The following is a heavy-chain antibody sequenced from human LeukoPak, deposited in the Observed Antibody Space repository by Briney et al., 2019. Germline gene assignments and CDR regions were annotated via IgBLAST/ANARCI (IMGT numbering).Heavy chain of an antibody. CDR2: ISYDGSNK. J-gene: IGHJ4*02. CDR3: AKGGYYDILTGYYPPFDY. V-gene: IGHV3-30*18. Sequence: GRSLRLSCAASGFTFSSYGTHWVRQAPGKGLEWVAVISYDGSNKYYADSVKGRFTISRDNSKNTLYLQMNSLRAEDTAVYYCAKGGYYDILTGYYPPFDYWGQGTLVTVSS. D-gene: IGHD3-9*01. CDR1: GFTFSSYG.